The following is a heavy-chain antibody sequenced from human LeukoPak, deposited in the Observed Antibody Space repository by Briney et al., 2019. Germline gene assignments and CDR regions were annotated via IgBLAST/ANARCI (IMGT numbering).Heavy chain of an antibody. CDR2: IYPGDSDT. CDR1: GYSFISYW. CDR3: AIWGVPTVTPVDYYGMDV. V-gene: IGHV5-51*01. J-gene: IGHJ6*02. D-gene: IGHD4-17*01. Sequence: GDSLKMSGKGSGYSFISYWIGWVRQRPGKCLEWMGIIYPGDSDTRYSPSFQGQVTISADKSISTAYLQWSSLKASDTAMYYCAIWGVPTVTPVDYYGMDVWGQGTTVTVSS.